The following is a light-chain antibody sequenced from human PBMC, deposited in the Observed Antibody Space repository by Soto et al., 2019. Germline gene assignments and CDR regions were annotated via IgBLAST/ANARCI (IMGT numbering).Light chain of an antibody. V-gene: IGLV2-11*01. CDR1: SSDVGGYNY. CDR2: DVS. J-gene: IGLJ1*01. Sequence: QSALTQPRSVSGSPGQSVTISCPGTSSDVGGYNYVSWYQQHPGKAPKLMIYDVSKRPSGVPDRFSGSKSGNTASLTISGLQAEDEADYYCCSYAGSFNYVFGTGTKLTVL. CDR3: CSYAGSFNYV.